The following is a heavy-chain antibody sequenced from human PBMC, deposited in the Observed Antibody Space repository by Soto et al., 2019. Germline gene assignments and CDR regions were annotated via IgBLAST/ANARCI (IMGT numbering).Heavy chain of an antibody. CDR1: GFTFSSYA. J-gene: IGHJ4*02. CDR2: ISGSGGST. D-gene: IGHD6-19*01. Sequence: EVQLLESGGGLVQPGGSLRLSCAASGFTFSSYAMSWVRQAPGKGLEWVSAISGSGGSTYYADSVKGRFAIPRDNSKNTLYLQMNSLRAEDTAVYYCAKGSSGWYEYLCDYWGQGTLVTVSS. CDR3: AKGSSGWYEYLCDY. V-gene: IGHV3-23*01.